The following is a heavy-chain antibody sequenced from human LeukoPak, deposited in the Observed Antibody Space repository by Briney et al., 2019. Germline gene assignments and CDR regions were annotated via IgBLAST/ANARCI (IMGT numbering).Heavy chain of an antibody. CDR3: AREYYDSSDYPRQHYFDY. Sequence: GGSLRLSCAASGFTFITYGMHWVRQAPGKGLEWVALIWYDGSYKYYADSVKGRFTISRDNSKNTLYLQMNSLRAEDTAVYYCAREYYDSSDYPRQHYFDYWGQGTLVAVSS. CDR2: IWYDGSYK. CDR1: GFTFITYG. D-gene: IGHD3-22*01. V-gene: IGHV3-33*01. J-gene: IGHJ4*02.